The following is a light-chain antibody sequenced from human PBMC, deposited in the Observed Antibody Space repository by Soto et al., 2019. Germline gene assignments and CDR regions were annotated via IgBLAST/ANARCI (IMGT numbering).Light chain of an antibody. J-gene: IGKJ1*01. V-gene: IGKV1-5*01. CDR2: EAS. Sequence: DIQMTQSPSTLSASVGDRVAITCRASQSISDWLAWYQQKPGKAPKLLIHEASRLESGVPLRFSGSGFGTEFTLTISSLQPDDFAIDYWQQYNGYSRTFGQGTKVEI. CDR3: QQYNGYSRT. CDR1: QSISDW.